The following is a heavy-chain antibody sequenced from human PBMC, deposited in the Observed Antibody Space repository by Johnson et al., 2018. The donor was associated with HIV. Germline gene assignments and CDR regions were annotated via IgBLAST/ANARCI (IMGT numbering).Heavy chain of an antibody. CDR1: GFSFSSYA. Sequence: QVQLVESGGGVVQPGSSLRLSCVASGFSFSSYAMHWVRQSPGKGLEWVAAMSHDGSDKYYADSVKGRFSISRDNSRSTLYLQMNSLRAEDTAVYYCASYDILTGYYAFDIWGQGTMVTVSS. J-gene: IGHJ3*02. CDR2: MSHDGSDK. D-gene: IGHD3-9*01. V-gene: IGHV3-30*03. CDR3: ASYDILTGYYAFDI.